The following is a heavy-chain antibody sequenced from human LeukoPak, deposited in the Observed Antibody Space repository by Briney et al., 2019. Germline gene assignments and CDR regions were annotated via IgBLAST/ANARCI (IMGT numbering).Heavy chain of an antibody. Sequence: SETLSLACGVSGGSVSSTNWWTWIRQPPGKGLEWIGEVHLDGRTNFNPSLKSRLTMSVDLSENHVSLKLTSVTAADTAVYYCAREGGFYRPLDYSGQGTLVTVSS. CDR3: AREGGFYRPLDY. V-gene: IGHV4-4*02. CDR2: VHLDGRT. CDR1: GGSVSSTNW. J-gene: IGHJ4*02. D-gene: IGHD6-25*01.